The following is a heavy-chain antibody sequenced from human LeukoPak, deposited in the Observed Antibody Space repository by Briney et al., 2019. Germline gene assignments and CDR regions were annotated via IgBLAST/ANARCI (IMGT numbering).Heavy chain of an antibody. CDR2: INPSGVST. CDR1: GYTFTSYY. V-gene: IGHV1-46*01. CDR3: ARDLRGEAGEYYFDY. D-gene: IGHD3-10*01. J-gene: IGHJ4*02. Sequence: ASVKVSCKASGYTFTSYYMHWVRQAPGQGLEWIGIINPSGVSTSYAQNFQGRVTMTRDTSTGTVYMELSSLRSEDTAVYYCARDLRGEAGEYYFDYWGQGTLVTVSS.